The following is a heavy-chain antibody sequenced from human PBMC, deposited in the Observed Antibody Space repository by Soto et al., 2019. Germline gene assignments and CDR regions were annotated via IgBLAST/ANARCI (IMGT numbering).Heavy chain of an antibody. Sequence: EVQLVESGGGLVQPGGSLRLSCAASGFTFSSYSMNWVRQAPGKGLEWVSYISSSSSTIYYADSVKGRFTISRDNAKNSLYLQMNILRADDTAVYYCARSVLQYFYRTSDYWVQGTLVTVSS. V-gene: IGHV3-48*01. J-gene: IGHJ4*02. D-gene: IGHD3-9*01. CDR3: ARSVLQYFYRTSDY. CDR2: ISSSSSTI. CDR1: GFTFSSYS.